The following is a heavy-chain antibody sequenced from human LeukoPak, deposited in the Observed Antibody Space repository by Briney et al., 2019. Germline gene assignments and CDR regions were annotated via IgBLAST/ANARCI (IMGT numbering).Heavy chain of an antibody. J-gene: IGHJ3*02. V-gene: IGHV3-48*01. CDR3: ARIKRERTGPPDAFDI. Sequence: GGSLRLSCTASGFTFTQYSMNWVRQAPGKGLEWVSYLSSSGTTMYYADSVKGRFTMSRDSATNSLSLQITSLRAEDTAVYYCARIKRERTGPPDAFDIWGQGTMVTVSS. D-gene: IGHD3/OR15-3a*01. CDR1: GFTFTQYS. CDR2: LSSSGTTM.